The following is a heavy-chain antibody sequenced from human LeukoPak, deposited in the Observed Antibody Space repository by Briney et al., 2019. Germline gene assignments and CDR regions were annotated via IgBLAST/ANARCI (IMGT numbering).Heavy chain of an antibody. D-gene: IGHD3-22*01. Sequence: SGGSLRLSCAASGFTFSSYALSWVRQAPGKGLEWVSAVSDSGGSTYYADSVKGRFTISRDNSENTLYLQMNSLRAEDTAVYYCGKAVIYDSSGYYYPFDYWGQGTLVTVSS. V-gene: IGHV3-23*01. CDR1: GFTFSSYA. J-gene: IGHJ4*02. CDR3: GKAVIYDSSGYYYPFDY. CDR2: VSDSGGST.